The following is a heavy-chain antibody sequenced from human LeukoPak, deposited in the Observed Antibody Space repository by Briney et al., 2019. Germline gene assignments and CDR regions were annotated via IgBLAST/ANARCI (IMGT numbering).Heavy chain of an antibody. J-gene: IGHJ4*02. CDR1: GFTVSNKY. CDR2: IYSGGDT. V-gene: IGHV3-66*01. Sequence: PGGSLRLSCAASGFTVSNKYMSWVRQAPGKGLEWVSVIYSGGDTYYADSVKGRFTISRDNSKNTLYLQMNSLKTEDTAVYYCATDGLVATILPYFDHWGQGTLVTVSS. CDR3: ATDGLVATILPYFDH. D-gene: IGHD5-12*01.